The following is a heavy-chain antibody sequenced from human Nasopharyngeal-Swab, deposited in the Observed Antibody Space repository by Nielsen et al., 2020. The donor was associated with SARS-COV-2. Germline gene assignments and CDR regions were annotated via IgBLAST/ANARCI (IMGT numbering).Heavy chain of an antibody. Sequence: GESLKISCVASGFTGSTYAMHWVRQAPGKGPEWVAVISYDGGIKNCADSVKGRFTISRDNSKNTVYLQMNSLRAEDTAVYYCAKYLGSGSYQAFCDYWGHGTLVTVSS. CDR1: GFTGSTYA. J-gene: IGHJ4*01. CDR2: ISYDGGIK. V-gene: IGHV3-30-3*02. CDR3: AKYLGSGSYQAFCDY. D-gene: IGHD1-26*01.